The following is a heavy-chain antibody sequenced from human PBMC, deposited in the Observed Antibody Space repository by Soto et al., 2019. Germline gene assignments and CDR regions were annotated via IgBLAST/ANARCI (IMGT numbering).Heavy chain of an antibody. CDR3: ASDHGKMSVWGGFDI. CDR1: GFTFSSFW. J-gene: IGHJ3*02. V-gene: IGHV3-7*03. CDR2: IWPDGSDT. Sequence: EVQLVESGGNLVQPGGSKRLSCAASGFTFSSFWMTWVRQTPGTGLEWVATIWPDGSDTRYVDSVKGRFTISRDNPTNNLFLQMNILRVKDTAVYYCASDHGKMSVWGGFDIWGQGTKVTVS. D-gene: IGHD1-1*01.